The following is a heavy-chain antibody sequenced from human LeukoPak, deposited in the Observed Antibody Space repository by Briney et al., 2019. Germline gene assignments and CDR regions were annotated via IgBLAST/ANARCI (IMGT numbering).Heavy chain of an antibody. CDR3: ARDPSITMIVYYFDY. Sequence: GGSLRLSCAASGFTFSSYAMHWVRQAPGKGLEWVAVISYDGSNKYYADSVKGRFTISRDNSKNTLYLQMNSLRAEDTAVYYCARDPSITMIVYYFDYWGQGTLVTVSS. V-gene: IGHV3-30-3*01. J-gene: IGHJ4*02. CDR2: ISYDGSNK. D-gene: IGHD3-22*01. CDR1: GFTFSSYA.